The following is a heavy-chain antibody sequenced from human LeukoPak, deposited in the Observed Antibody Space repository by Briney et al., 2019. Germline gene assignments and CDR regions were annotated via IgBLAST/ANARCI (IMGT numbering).Heavy chain of an antibody. V-gene: IGHV4-34*01. J-gene: IGHJ6*03. CDR1: GGSFSGYY. CDR2: INHSGST. CDR3: ARSAYYYYMDV. Sequence: SETLSLTCAVYGGSFSGYYWSWIRQPPGKGLEWIGEINHSGSTNYNPSLKSRVTISVDTSKNQFSLKLSSVTAADTAVYYCARSAYYYYMDVWGKGTTVTISS.